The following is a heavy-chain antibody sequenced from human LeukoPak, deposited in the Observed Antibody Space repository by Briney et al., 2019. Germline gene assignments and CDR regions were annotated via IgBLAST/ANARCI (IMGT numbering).Heavy chain of an antibody. V-gene: IGHV3-7*01. CDR2: IKQDGSEK. CDR1: GFSFSSYW. D-gene: IGHD4-17*01. J-gene: IGHJ3*02. CDR3: ASILGDYGDHVDAFDI. Sequence: GGSLRLSCAASGFSFSSYWMTWVRQAPGKGLEWVANIKQDGSEKYYVDFVKGRFTISRDNAENSLYLQMNSLRAEDTAVYYCASILGDYGDHVDAFDIWGQGTMVTVSS.